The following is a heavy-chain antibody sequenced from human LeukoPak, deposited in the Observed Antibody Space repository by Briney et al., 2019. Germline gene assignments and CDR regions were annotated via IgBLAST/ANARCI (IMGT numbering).Heavy chain of an antibody. CDR2: IYYSGST. V-gene: IGHV4-39*07. D-gene: IGHD2-2*01. CDR3: ARAGCSSTSCYQPLY. Sequence: SETLSLTCTVSGGSISSSSYYWGWIRQPPGKGLEWIGSIYYSGSTYYNPSLKSRVTISVDTSKNQFSLKLSSVTAADTAVYYCARAGCSSTSCYQPLYWGQGTLVTVSS. J-gene: IGHJ4*02. CDR1: GGSISSSSYY.